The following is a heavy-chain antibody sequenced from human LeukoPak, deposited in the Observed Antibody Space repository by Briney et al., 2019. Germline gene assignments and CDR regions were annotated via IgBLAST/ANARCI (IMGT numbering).Heavy chain of an antibody. CDR1: GFTFSSYS. D-gene: IGHD2-2*01. J-gene: IGHJ4*02. Sequence: PGGPLRLSCAASGFTFSSYSMNWVRQAPGKGLEWVSSISSSSSYIYYADSVKGRFTISRDNAKNSLYLQMNSLRAEDTAVYYCASRAGYCSSTSCYSGYWGQGTLVTVSS. V-gene: IGHV3-21*01. CDR3: ASRAGYCSSTSCYSGY. CDR2: ISSSSSYI.